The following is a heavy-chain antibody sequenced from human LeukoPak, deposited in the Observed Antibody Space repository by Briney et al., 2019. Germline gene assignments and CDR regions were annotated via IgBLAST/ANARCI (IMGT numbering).Heavy chain of an antibody. CDR3: ARDRRDWGTFDY. J-gene: IGHJ4*02. V-gene: IGHV4-4*07. Sequence: SETLSLTCTVSGGSISSYYWSWLRQPAGKGLEWIGRIYTSGSTNYNPSLKSRVTMSVDTSKNQFSLKLSSVTAADTAVYYCARDRRDWGTFDYWGQGTLVTVSS. CDR1: GGSISSYY. D-gene: IGHD7-27*01. CDR2: IYTSGST.